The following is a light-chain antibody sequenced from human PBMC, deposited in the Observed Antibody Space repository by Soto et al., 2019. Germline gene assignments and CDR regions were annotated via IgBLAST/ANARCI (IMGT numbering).Light chain of an antibody. CDR1: QSVSSS. V-gene: IGKV3-15*01. J-gene: IGKJ4*01. Sequence: EIVMTQSPATLSVSPGDRATLSCRASQSVSSSLAWYQQIPRQAPRLLIYDASTRATSIPARFDGSGSGTEFTLTISSLQAEDFAVYYCQQYNNWPPLTFCGGTKVQLK. CDR3: QQYNNWPPLT. CDR2: DAS.